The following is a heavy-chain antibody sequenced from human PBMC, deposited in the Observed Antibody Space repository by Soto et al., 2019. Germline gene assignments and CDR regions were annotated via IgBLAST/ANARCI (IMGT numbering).Heavy chain of an antibody. Sequence: SVKVSCKASGFTFTSSAVQWVRQARGQRLEWIGWIVVGSGNTNYARKFQERVTITRDMSTSTAYMELSSLRSEDTAVYYCAALSTTIGYYGMDVWGQGTTVTVSS. CDR3: AALSTTIGYYGMDV. V-gene: IGHV1-58*01. CDR1: GFTFTSSA. J-gene: IGHJ6*02. CDR2: IVVGSGNT. D-gene: IGHD4-17*01.